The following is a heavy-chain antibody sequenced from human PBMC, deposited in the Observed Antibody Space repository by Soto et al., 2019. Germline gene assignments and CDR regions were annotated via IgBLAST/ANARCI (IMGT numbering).Heavy chain of an antibody. CDR1: GGSISSGGYS. J-gene: IGHJ4*02. CDR2: IYHSGST. Sequence: PSETLSLTCAVSGGSISSGGYSWSWIRQPPGKGLEWIGYIYHSGSTYYNPSLKSRVTISVDRSKNQFSLKLSSVTAADTAVYYCARDLPPKDYWGQGTLVTVSS. V-gene: IGHV4-30-2*01. CDR3: ARDLPPKDY.